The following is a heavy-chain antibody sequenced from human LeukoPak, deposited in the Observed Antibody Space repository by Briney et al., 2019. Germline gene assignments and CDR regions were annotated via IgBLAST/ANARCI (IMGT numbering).Heavy chain of an antibody. J-gene: IGHJ3*02. CDR3: ARDGTNDYGDYGMSPGAFDI. V-gene: IGHV3-30*04. CDR2: ISYDGSNK. Sequence: PGGSLRLSCAASGFTFSSYAMHWVRQAPGKGLEWGAVISYDGSNKYYADSVKGRFTISRDNSKNTLYLQMNSLRAEDTAVYYCARDGTNDYGDYGMSPGAFDIWGQGTMVTVSS. CDR1: GFTFSSYA. D-gene: IGHD4-17*01.